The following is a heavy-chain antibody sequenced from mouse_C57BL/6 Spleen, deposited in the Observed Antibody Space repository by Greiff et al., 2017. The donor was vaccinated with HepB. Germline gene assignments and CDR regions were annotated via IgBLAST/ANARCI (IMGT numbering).Heavy chain of an antibody. J-gene: IGHJ3*01. D-gene: IGHD1-1*01. CDR2: IDPEDGDT. CDR1: GFNIKDYY. CDR3: TLGSSSSWFAY. V-gene: IGHV14-1*01. Sequence: VQLQQSGAELVRPGASVKLSCTASGFNIKDYYMHWVKQRPEQGLEWIGRIDPEDGDTEYAPKFQGKATMTADTSSNTADLQHSSLTSEDTAVDDCTLGSSSSWFAYWGQGTLVTVSA.